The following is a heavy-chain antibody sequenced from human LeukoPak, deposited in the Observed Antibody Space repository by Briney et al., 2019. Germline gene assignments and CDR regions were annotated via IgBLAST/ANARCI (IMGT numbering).Heavy chain of an antibody. Sequence: PGGSLRLSCAASGFTFSGYAMSWVRQAPGKGLEWVSAISGSGNSTYYADSVKGRFTISRDNSKNTLYLQMNSLRAEDTAVYYCAKVNTEDIVVVVAALYYFDYWGQGTLVTVSS. CDR3: AKVNTEDIVVVVAALYYFDY. J-gene: IGHJ4*02. CDR2: ISGSGNST. D-gene: IGHD2-15*01. V-gene: IGHV3-23*01. CDR1: GFTFSGYA.